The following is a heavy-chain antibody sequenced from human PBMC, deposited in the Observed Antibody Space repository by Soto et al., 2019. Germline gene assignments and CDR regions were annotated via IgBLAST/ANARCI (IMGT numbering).Heavy chain of an antibody. J-gene: IGHJ5*02. CDR2: IVPIRRSA. D-gene: IGHD3-16*01. V-gene: IGHV1-69*10. CDR1: GGTFSSYR. CDR3: ASLRLGELGGDP. Sequence: ASVKVSCKASGGTFSSYRINWVRQAPGEGLEWVGGIVPIRRSADYAQKFRGRVTMTTDTSTSTAYMELRSLRSDDTAVYYCASLRLGELGGDPWGQGTQVTVSS.